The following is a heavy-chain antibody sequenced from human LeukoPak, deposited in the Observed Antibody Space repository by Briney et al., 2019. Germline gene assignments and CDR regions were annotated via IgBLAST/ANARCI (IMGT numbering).Heavy chain of an antibody. D-gene: IGHD3-22*01. J-gene: IGHJ3*02. V-gene: IGHV4-59*01. CDR1: GVSISSYY. CDR2: IYYSGST. Sequence: PSETLSLTCTVSGVSISSYYWSWIRQPPGKGLEWIGYIYYSGSTNYNPSLKSRVTISVDTSKNQFSLKLSSVTAADTAVYYCATHRYYYDSSGYYYAFDIWGQGTMVTVSS. CDR3: ATHRYYYDSSGYYYAFDI.